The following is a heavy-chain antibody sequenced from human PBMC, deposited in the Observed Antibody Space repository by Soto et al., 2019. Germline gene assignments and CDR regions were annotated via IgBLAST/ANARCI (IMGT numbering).Heavy chain of an antibody. D-gene: IGHD2-15*01. CDR2: ISSSSSTI. J-gene: IGHJ4*02. Sequence: EVQLVESGGGLVQPGGSLRLSCAASGFTFSSYSMNWVRQAPGKGLEWVSYISSSSSTIYYADSVKGRFTISRDNAKNSLYLQRNRLRADDTAVYYCARVADPRTVIVVAATRRPLDYWGQGTMVTVS. CDR3: ARVADPRTVIVVAATRRPLDY. CDR1: GFTFSSYS. V-gene: IGHV3-48*01.